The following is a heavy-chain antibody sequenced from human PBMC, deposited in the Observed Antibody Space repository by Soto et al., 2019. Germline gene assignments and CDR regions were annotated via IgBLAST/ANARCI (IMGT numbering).Heavy chain of an antibody. CDR3: AKDSGSYLRQTTADAFDI. CDR2: ISGSGGST. V-gene: IGHV3-23*01. J-gene: IGHJ3*02. D-gene: IGHD1-26*01. CDR1: GFTFSSYA. Sequence: GGSLRLSCAASGFTFSSYAMSWVRQAPGKGLEWVSAISGSGGSTYYADSVKGRFTISSDNSKNTLYLQMNSLRAEDTAVYYCAKDSGSYLRQTTADAFDIWGQETMVTVSS.